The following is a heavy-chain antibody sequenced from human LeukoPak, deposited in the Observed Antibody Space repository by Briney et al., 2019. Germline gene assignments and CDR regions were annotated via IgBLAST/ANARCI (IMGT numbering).Heavy chain of an antibody. D-gene: IGHD4-11*01. CDR3: ARHPTVTTSWFDP. Sequence: SETLSLTCAVYGGSFSGYYWSWIRQPPGKGLEWIGEINHSGSTNYNPSLKSRVTISVDTSKNQFSLKLSSVTAADTAVYYCARHPTVTTSWFDPWGQGTLVTVSS. J-gene: IGHJ5*02. V-gene: IGHV4-34*01. CDR2: INHSGST. CDR1: GGSFSGYY.